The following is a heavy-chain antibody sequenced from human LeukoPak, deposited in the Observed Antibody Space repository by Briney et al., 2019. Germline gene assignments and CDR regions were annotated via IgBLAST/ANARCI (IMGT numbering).Heavy chain of an antibody. CDR2: INPNSGGT. V-gene: IGHV1-2*02. D-gene: IGHD2-8*01. CDR1: GYTFTGYY. J-gene: IGHJ4*02. CDR3: ATEGYCTNGVCSIDY. Sequence: GASVKVSCKASGYTFTGYYMHWVRQAPGQGLEWMGWINPNSGGTNYAQKFQGRVTMTRDTSISTAYMELSRLRSDDTAVHYCATEGYCTNGVCSIDYWGQGTLVTVSS.